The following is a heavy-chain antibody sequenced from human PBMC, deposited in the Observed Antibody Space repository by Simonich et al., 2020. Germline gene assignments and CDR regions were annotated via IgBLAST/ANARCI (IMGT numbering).Heavy chain of an antibody. Sequence: EVQLVESGGGLVKPGWSLRLSCAASGFTFSSYSMNWVRQAPGKGLEWVSSISSSSSYIYYADSVKGRFTISGDNAKNSLYLQMNSLRAEDTAVYYCARWIAVAGTGAYGMDVWGQGTTVTVSS. CDR2: ISSSSSYI. J-gene: IGHJ6*02. D-gene: IGHD6-19*01. V-gene: IGHV3-21*01. CDR3: ARWIAVAGTGAYGMDV. CDR1: GFTFSSYS.